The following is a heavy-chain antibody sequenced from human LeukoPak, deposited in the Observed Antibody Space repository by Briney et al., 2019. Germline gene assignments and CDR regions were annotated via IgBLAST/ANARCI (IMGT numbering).Heavy chain of an antibody. CDR3: ASDRIEVNAFDI. CDR1: GGSISSGSYF. D-gene: IGHD3-22*01. Sequence: PSETLSLTCTVSGGSISSGSYFWSWIRQPAGKGLEWIGRIYTSGSTNYNPSLKSRVTISVDTSKNQFSLKLSSVTAADTAVYYCASDRIEVNAFDIWGQGTMVTVSS. CDR2: IYTSGST. J-gene: IGHJ3*02. V-gene: IGHV4-61*02.